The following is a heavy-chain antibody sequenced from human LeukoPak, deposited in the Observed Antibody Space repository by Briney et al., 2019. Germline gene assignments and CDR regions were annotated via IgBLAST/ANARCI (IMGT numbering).Heavy chain of an antibody. CDR1: GGSFSGYY. CDR2: INHSGST. V-gene: IGHV4-34*01. CDR3: ARSTSVDY. Sequence: KSSETLSLTCAVYGGSFSGYYWSWIRQPPGKGLEWIGEINHSGSTNYNPSLKSRVTILVDTSKNQFSLKLSSVTAADTAVYYCARSTSVDYWGQGTLVTVSS. D-gene: IGHD2-2*01. J-gene: IGHJ4*02.